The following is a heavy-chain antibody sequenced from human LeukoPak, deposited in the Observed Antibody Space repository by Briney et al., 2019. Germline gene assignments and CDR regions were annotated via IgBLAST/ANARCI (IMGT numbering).Heavy chain of an antibody. CDR1: GYSFTDYY. D-gene: IGHD3-16*01. V-gene: IGHV1-2*02. CDR3: ARADRLHGGPYLIGP. J-gene: IGHJ5*02. Sequence: ASVKVSCKTSGYSFTDYYMHWVRQAPGQGLEWMGWINPYSGGTSSAQKFQGRVTMTRDTSISTVYMQVSWLTSDDTAIYYCARADRLHGGPYLIGPWGQGTLVTVFS. CDR2: INPYSGGT.